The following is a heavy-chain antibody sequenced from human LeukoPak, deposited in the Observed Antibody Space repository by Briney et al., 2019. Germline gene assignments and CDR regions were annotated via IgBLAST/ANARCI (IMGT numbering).Heavy chain of an antibody. V-gene: IGHV3-21*01. CDR3: AKGDGTDFWSGSLVGDY. Sequence: GGSLRLSCAASGFTFSSYSMNWVRQAPGKGLEWVSSISSSSSYIYYADSVKGRFTISRDNAKNSLYLQMNSLRAEDTAVYYCAKGDGTDFWSGSLVGDYWGQGTLVTVSS. CDR1: GFTFSSYS. D-gene: IGHD3-3*01. J-gene: IGHJ4*02. CDR2: ISSSSSYI.